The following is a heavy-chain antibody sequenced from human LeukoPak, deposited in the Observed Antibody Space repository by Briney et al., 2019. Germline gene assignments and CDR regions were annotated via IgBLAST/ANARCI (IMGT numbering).Heavy chain of an antibody. J-gene: IGHJ4*02. Sequence: SEALSLTCTVSGGSISSYYWSWIRQPPGKGLEWIGYIYYSGSTNYNPSLKSRVTISVDTSKNQFSLKLSSVTAADTAVYYCARDLAVGAAYHYFDYWGQGTLVTVSS. CDR1: GGSISSYY. V-gene: IGHV4-59*01. CDR3: ARDLAVGAAYHYFDY. D-gene: IGHD2-15*01. CDR2: IYYSGST.